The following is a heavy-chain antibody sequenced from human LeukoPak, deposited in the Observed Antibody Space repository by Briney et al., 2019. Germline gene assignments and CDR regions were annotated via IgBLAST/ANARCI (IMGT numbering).Heavy chain of an antibody. J-gene: IGHJ3*02. Sequence: ASVKVSCKASGGTFSSYAISWVRQAPGQGLEWMGGIIPIFGTANYAQKFQGRVTITADESTSTAYMELSSLRSEDTAVYYCARESIGYGDRGAFDIWGQGTMVTVSS. CDR3: ARESIGYGDRGAFDI. CDR1: GGTFSSYA. V-gene: IGHV1-69*13. D-gene: IGHD4-17*01. CDR2: IIPIFGTA.